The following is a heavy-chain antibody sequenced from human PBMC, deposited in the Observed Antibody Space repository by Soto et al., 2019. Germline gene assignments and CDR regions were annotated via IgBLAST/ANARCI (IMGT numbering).Heavy chain of an antibody. CDR1: GFTFSSYA. CDR2: ISGSGDNT. CDR3: AKGRDLVSPDY. J-gene: IGHJ4*02. Sequence: PGGSLRLSCAASGFTFSSYAMTWVRQAPGKGLEWVSAISGSGDNTYYADSVKGRFTISRDNSRNTLYLQMNSLRAEDTALYYCAKGRDLVSPDYRGQGSLVTVSA. D-gene: IGHD2-2*01. V-gene: IGHV3-23*01.